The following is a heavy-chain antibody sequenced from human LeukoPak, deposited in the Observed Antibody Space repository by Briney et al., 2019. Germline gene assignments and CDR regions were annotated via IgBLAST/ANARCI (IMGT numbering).Heavy chain of an antibody. V-gene: IGHV5-51*01. D-gene: IGHD5-18*01. Sequence: GGSLQISCQGSGSSFTSYWIGGVRPLPGKGLEGMGIIYPADSDTRYSPSFQGQVPISVDKSISTAYLQWSSLKASDTAMYYCARRGRGYSYGYYYYYMDVWGKGTTVTVSS. CDR3: ARRGRGYSYGYYYYYMDV. J-gene: IGHJ6*03. CDR1: GSSFTSYW. CDR2: IYPADSDT.